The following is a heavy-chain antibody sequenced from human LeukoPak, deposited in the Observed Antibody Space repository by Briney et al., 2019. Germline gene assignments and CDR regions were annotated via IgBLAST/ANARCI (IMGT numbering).Heavy chain of an antibody. V-gene: IGHV1-69*01. CDR2: IIPIFGTA. J-gene: IGHJ3*02. CDR1: GGTFSSYA. D-gene: IGHD4-17*01. Sequence: GSSVKVSRKASGGTFSSYAISWVRQAPGQGLEWVGGIIPIFGTANYAQKFQGRVTITADESTSTAYMELSSLRSEDTAVYYCAIPRTATSDAFDIWGQGTMVTVSS. CDR3: AIPRTATSDAFDI.